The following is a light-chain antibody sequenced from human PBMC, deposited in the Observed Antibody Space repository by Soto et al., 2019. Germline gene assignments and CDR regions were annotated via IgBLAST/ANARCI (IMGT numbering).Light chain of an antibody. V-gene: IGKV1-5*01. CDR3: QQYNSYWT. Sequence: DIQMTQSPSTLSASLGDTVTVTCRASQSVSGWLAWYQQKPGEAPKLLIYDASSLESGVPSRFSGSGSGTEFTLTISSLQPDDFATYYCQQYNSYWTFGQGTKVDI. J-gene: IGKJ1*01. CDR2: DAS. CDR1: QSVSGW.